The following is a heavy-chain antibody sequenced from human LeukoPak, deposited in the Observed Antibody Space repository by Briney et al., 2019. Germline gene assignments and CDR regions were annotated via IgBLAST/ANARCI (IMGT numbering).Heavy chain of an antibody. CDR1: EFTVSRNY. CDR3: TRDQTNY. V-gene: IGHV3-53*01. J-gene: IGHJ4*02. Sequence: GGSLRLSCTASEFTVSRNYMLWVRQAPGKGLEWVSLIFSNGDTHYADSVRGRFTISRDTSKNTVSLQMNSLRVEDTAMYYCTRDQTNYWGQGTLVTVSS. CDR2: IFSNGDT.